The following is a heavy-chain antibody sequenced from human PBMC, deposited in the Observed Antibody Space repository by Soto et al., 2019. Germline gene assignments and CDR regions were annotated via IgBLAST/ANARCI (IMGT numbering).Heavy chain of an antibody. CDR3: SKDVGRYYCSGRRSYYFDY. J-gene: IGHJ4*02. Sequence: EVQLLVSGGGLVQPGGSLRLSCAASGFTFSSSAMSWVRQAPGKGLELVSAISGSGGSTYYADSVKGRFPISRDNSKNTLYLQMNSLRAEDTAVYYCSKDVGRYYCSGRRSYYFDYWGQGTLVTVSS. CDR1: GFTFSSSA. D-gene: IGHD3-10*01. V-gene: IGHV3-23*01. CDR2: ISGSGGST.